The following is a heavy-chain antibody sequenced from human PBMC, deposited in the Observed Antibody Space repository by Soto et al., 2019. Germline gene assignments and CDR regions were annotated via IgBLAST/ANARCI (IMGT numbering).Heavy chain of an antibody. D-gene: IGHD3-3*01. Sequence: ASVKVSCKASGYTFTGYYMHWVRQAPGQGLEWMGWINPNSGGTNYAQKFQGWVTMTRDTSISTAYMELSRLRSDDTAVYYCARDRGHYDFWRGYYPQPHNYYGMDVWGQGTTVTVSS. CDR3: ARDRGHYDFWRGYYPQPHNYYGMDV. CDR2: INPNSGGT. CDR1: GYTFTGYY. V-gene: IGHV1-2*04. J-gene: IGHJ6*02.